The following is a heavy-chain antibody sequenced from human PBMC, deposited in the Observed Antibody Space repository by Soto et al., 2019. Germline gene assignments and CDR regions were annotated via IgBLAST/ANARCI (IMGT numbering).Heavy chain of an antibody. V-gene: IGHV4-61*01. CDR3: ARGFYYYDRGYALDI. D-gene: IGHD3-22*01. CDR2: IYYSGST. J-gene: IGHJ3*02. CDR1: GGSVSSGSYY. Sequence: SETLSLTCTVSGGSVSSGSYYWSWIRQPPGKGLEWIGYIYYSGSTNYNPSLKSRVTISVDTSKNQFSLKLSSVTAADTAVYYCARGFYYYDRGYALDIWGQGTMVTVSS.